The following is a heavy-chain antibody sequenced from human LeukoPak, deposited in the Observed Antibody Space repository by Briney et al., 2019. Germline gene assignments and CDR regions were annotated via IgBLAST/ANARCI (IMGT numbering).Heavy chain of an antibody. V-gene: IGHV1-69*13. Sequence: SVKVSCKASGGTFSSYAISWVRQAPGQGLEWMGGIIPIFGTANYAQKFQGRVTITADESTSTAYMELSSLRSEDTAVYYCARGGAIAALGSSVDYWGQGTLVTVSS. CDR3: ARGGAIAALGSSVDY. D-gene: IGHD6-13*01. CDR2: IIPIFGTA. J-gene: IGHJ4*02. CDR1: GGTFSSYA.